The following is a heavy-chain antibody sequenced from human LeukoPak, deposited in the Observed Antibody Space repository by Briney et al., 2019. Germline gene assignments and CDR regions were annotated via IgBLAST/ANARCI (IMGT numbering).Heavy chain of an antibody. D-gene: IGHD5-24*01. V-gene: IGHV4-61*08. CDR2: ISHSGYT. CDR3: ARDGYTNWYYYMDV. CDR1: GGSISSGGYY. J-gene: IGHJ6*03. Sequence: SQTLSLTCTVSGGSISSGGYYWSWIRQHPGKGLEWIGYISHSGYTSYSPSLKSRATISIDTSNNQFSLNLNSVTTADSAIYYCARDGYTNWYYYMDVWGMGTTVTVSS.